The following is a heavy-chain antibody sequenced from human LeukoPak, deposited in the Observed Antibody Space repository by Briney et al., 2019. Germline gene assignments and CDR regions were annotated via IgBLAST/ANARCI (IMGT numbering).Heavy chain of an antibody. CDR2: ISSSSSYI. Sequence: GGSLRLSCGASRFTFSIYAMNWVRQAPGKGLEWVSSISSSSSYIYYADSVKGRFTISRDNAKNSLYLQMNSLRAEDTAVYYCAREYYDILTGYRANDYWGQGTLVTVSS. J-gene: IGHJ4*02. V-gene: IGHV3-21*01. D-gene: IGHD3-9*01. CDR1: RFTFSIYA. CDR3: AREYYDILTGYRANDY.